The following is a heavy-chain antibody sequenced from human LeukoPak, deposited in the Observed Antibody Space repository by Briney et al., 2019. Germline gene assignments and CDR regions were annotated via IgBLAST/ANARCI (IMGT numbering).Heavy chain of an antibody. V-gene: IGHV3-11*06. J-gene: IGHJ4*02. CDR1: GFTFSDYY. CDR2: ISSSSSYT. D-gene: IGHD5-12*01. Sequence: GGSLRLSCAASGFTFSDYYMSWIRQAPGKGLEWVSYISSSSSYTNYADSVKGRFTISRDNAKNSLYLQMNSLRAEDTAVYYCAREELGSGCDSVDYWGQGTLVTVSS. CDR3: AREELGSGCDSVDY.